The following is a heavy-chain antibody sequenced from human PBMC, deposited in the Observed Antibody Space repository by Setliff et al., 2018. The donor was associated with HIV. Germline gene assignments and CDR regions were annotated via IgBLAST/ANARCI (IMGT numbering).Heavy chain of an antibody. J-gene: IGHJ6*03. D-gene: IGHD2-8*02. CDR2: IYYDGST. CDR3: ARLLPVAPGHYYMDV. V-gene: IGHV4-59*01. CDR1: GGSISNYY. Sequence: PSETLSLTCTVSGGSISNYYWTRIRQPPGKGLECVGYIYYDGSTNYNPSLKSRVTFSVDTSKNYFSLELSSVTAADTAVSYCARLLPVAPGHYYMDVWGKGTTVTVSS.